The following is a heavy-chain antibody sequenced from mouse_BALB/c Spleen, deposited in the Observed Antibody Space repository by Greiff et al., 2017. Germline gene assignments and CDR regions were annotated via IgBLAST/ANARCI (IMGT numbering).Heavy chain of an antibody. CDR2: ISTYYGDA. J-gene: IGHJ4*01. V-gene: IGHV1S137*01. D-gene: IGHD2-10*02. CDR1: GYTFPDYA. Sequence: QVQLQQSGAELVRPGVSVKISCKGSGYTFPDYALHWVRQSHAKSLEWIGVISTYYGDASYNQKFKGKATMTVDKSSSTAYMELARLTSEDSASYYCARSYGNGARDDWGQGTSVTVSS. CDR3: ARSYGNGARDD.